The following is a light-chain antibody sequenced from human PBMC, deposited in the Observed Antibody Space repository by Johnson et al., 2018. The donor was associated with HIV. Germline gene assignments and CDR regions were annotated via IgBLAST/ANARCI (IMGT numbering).Light chain of an antibody. V-gene: IGLV1-51*02. CDR1: SSNIGNNY. CDR3: GTWDKRLNTGAV. CDR2: ENN. Sequence: QSVLTQPPSVSAAPGQKVTISCSGSSSNIGNNYVSWYQLLPGTAPKLLIYENNKRPSGIPDRFSGSKSGTSATLGIAGLQTGDEADYYCGTWDKRLNTGAVFGTGTKVTVL. J-gene: IGLJ1*01.